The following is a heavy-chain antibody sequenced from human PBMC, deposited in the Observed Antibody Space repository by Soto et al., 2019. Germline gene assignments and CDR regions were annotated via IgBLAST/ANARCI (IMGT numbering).Heavy chain of an antibody. CDR2: IYYSGST. CDR3: ARVWGGAFDL. D-gene: IGHD3-10*01. CDR1: GCSISSYY. Sequence: PSETLSLTCTVSGCSISSYYWSWIRQPPGKGLEWIGYIYYSGSTNYNPSLKGRVTISVDTSKNQFSLKLSSVTAADTAVYYCARVWGGAFDLWGQGTLVTV. V-gene: IGHV4-59*01. J-gene: IGHJ3*01.